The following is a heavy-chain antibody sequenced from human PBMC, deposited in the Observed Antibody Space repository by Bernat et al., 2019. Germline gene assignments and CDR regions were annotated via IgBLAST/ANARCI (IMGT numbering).Heavy chain of an antibody. D-gene: IGHD3-10*01. Sequence: VRLVESGGGLIQPGGSLRLSCAASGFTFSSYGMHWVRQAPGKGLEWVAVISYDGSNKYYADSVKGRFTISRDNSKNTLYLQMNSLRAEDTAVYYCANGLTRGNYFDYWGQGTLVTVSS. CDR1: GFTFSSYG. J-gene: IGHJ4*02. V-gene: IGHV3-30*18. CDR3: ANGLTRGNYFDY. CDR2: ISYDGSNK.